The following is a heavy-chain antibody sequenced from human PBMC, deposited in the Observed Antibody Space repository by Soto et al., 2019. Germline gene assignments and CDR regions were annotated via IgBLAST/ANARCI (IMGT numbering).Heavy chain of an antibody. V-gene: IGHV2-5*01. D-gene: IGHD3-22*01. Sequence: QITLKESGPTLVKVTQTVTLTCTFSGFSLSSTGVGVGWIRQPPGKALEGLALINWNDDKRYNPSLKSRLTITKDASKNQVVLTMTNMDPVDTATYYCARSGHNSGFFYYDYWGQGTLVTVSS. CDR2: INWNDDK. CDR1: GFSLSSTGVG. J-gene: IGHJ4*02. CDR3: ARSGHNSGFFYYDY.